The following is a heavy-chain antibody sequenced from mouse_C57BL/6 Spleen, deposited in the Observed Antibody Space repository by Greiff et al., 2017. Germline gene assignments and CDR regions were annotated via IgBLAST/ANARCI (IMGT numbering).Heavy chain of an antibody. CDR2: IRNTANGYTT. CDR1: GFTFPASY. CDR3: ARYYSSYGYFDY. D-gene: IGHD1-1*01. J-gene: IGHJ2*01. Sequence: EVMLVESGGGFVQPGGSLSLSCAASGFTFPASYMSWLRQPPGTALQWLGFIRNTANGYTTESGASLKGRFTISKDNSQSSHYLLMNALRAEDSATYYCARYYSSYGYFDYWGQGTTLTVSS. V-gene: IGHV7-3*01.